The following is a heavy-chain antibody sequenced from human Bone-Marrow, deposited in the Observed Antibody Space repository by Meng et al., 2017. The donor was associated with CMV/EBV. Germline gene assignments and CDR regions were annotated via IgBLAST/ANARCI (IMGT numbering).Heavy chain of an antibody. J-gene: IGHJ6*02. Sequence: GESLKISCAASGFTFTSYEMNWVRQAPGKGLEWISYISHSGTTMYYADSVKGRFAISRDNSKNTLYLLMNSLSAEDTAVYYCAKDDNYNDNSGHNAYYYNGMDVWGQGTTVTVSS. CDR1: GFTFTSYE. D-gene: IGHD3-22*01. CDR3: AKDDNYNDNSGHNAYYYNGMDV. V-gene: IGHV3-48*03. CDR2: ISHSGTTM.